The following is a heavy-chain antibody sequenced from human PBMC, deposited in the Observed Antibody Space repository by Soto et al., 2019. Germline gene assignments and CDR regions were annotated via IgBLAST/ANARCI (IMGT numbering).Heavy chain of an antibody. Sequence: SETLSLTCTVSGGSISSSSYYWGWIRQPPGKGLEWIGSIYYSGSTYYNPSLKSRVTISVDTSKNQFSLKLSSVTAADTAVYYCARHRLFYDCSSTSCQGGWFDPWGQGTLVTVSS. J-gene: IGHJ5*02. CDR1: GGSISSSSYY. D-gene: IGHD2-2*01. CDR2: IYYSGST. CDR3: ARHRLFYDCSSTSCQGGWFDP. V-gene: IGHV4-39*01.